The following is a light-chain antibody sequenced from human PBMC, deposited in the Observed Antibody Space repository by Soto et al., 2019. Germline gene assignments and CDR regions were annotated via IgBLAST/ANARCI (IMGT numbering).Light chain of an antibody. CDR3: QHYGSSPYT. Sequence: EIVLTQSPGTLSLYPGERATLSCRASQSVSSSYLAWYQQKPGQAPSLLIYGASSRATGIPDRFSGSGSGTDFPLTISRLEPEDFAVYYCQHYGSSPYTFGQGTKLEIK. CDR2: GAS. CDR1: QSVSSSY. V-gene: IGKV3-20*01. J-gene: IGKJ2*01.